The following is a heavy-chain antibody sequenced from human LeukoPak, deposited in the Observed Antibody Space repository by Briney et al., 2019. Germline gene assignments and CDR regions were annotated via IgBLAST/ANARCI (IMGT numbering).Heavy chain of an antibody. Sequence: GGALRLSCAASGFTFTSYSMNWVRQAPGKGLEWVSSISGSISFINYADSVKGRFTISRDNAKNSLFLQMNSLRAEDTAVYYCARDHPLAARPSYYMDVWGKGTTVTVSS. V-gene: IGHV3-21*01. CDR2: ISGSISFI. CDR3: ARDHPLAARPSYYMDV. CDR1: GFTFTSYS. J-gene: IGHJ6*03. D-gene: IGHD6-6*01.